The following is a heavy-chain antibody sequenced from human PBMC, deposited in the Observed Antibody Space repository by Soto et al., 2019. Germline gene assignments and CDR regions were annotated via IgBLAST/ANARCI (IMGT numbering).Heavy chain of an antibody. CDR2: ILYDGRNK. J-gene: IGHJ4*02. CDR3: ARESSITSSVFFDY. Sequence: QVQLVESGGGVVQPGRSLRLSCAASGFTFSRYVMHWVRQAPGKGLEWVAVILYDGRNKYYADSVKGRFTISRDNANNTLYLQMNSLTGEDTAGYYCARESSITSSVFFDYWGQGTLVTVSS. D-gene: IGHD3-10*01. V-gene: IGHV3-30*04. CDR1: GFTFSRYV.